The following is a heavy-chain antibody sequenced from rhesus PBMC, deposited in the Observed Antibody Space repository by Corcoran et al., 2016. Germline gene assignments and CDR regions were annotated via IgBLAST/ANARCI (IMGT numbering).Heavy chain of an antibody. CDR3: AREGYGGVDY. J-gene: IGHJ4*01. Sequence: VQLQESGPGLWTLWETLSLNCASCGGSIRYYSYWSWLRQPPGKGLELIGDIYGSGGGTNYNPSLKNRVTISIDTSKNQFSLKLSSVTVADTAVYYCAREGYGGVDYWGQGVLVTVSS. V-gene: IGHV4-106*01. CDR2: IYGSGGGT. CDR1: GGSIRYYSY. D-gene: IGHD2-2*01.